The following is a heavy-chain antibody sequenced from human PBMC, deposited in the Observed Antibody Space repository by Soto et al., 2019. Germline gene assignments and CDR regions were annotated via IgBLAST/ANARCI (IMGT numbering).Heavy chain of an antibody. D-gene: IGHD3-10*01. CDR2: LYYSGST. CDR1: GGSMSSYY. V-gene: IGHV4-59*08. J-gene: IGHJ5*02. CDR3: ARQGVHVVSYRAKFDP. Sequence: QVQLQESGPGLVKPSETLSLTCSVSGGSMSSYYWSWIRQPPGKGLEWIGYLYYSGSTRYSPSLQSPGTISVATSKHHFSLKLSSVTAADTAVYSCARQGVHVVSYRAKFDPWGPGTLVTVSS.